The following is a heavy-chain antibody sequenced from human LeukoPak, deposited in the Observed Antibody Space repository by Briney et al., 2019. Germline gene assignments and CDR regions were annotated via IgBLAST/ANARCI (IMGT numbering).Heavy chain of an antibody. J-gene: IGHJ4*02. Sequence: GGSLRLSCAASGFTFSSYWMSWVRQAPGKGLEWVANIKQDGSEKYYVDSVKGRFTISRDNAKNSLYLQMDSLRAEDTALYYCARGGPYCGGDCYSPLDYWGQGTLVTVSS. CDR3: ARGGPYCGGDCYSPLDY. CDR2: IKQDGSEK. CDR1: GFTFSSYW. V-gene: IGHV3-7*03. D-gene: IGHD2-21*02.